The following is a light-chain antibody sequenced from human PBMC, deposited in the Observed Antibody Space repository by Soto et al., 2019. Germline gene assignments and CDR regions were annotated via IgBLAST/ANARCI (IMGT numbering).Light chain of an antibody. J-gene: IGKJ1*01. Sequence: EIVLTQSPGTLSLSPGERATLSCRASQSVSSSFLAWYQQKPGQAPRLLIYGASGRATGIPDRFSGSGSGTDFTLTLSRQEPANIAVYYCHQYGNSPDTFGQGTKVEIK. CDR1: QSVSSSF. CDR2: GAS. V-gene: IGKV3-20*01. CDR3: HQYGNSPDT.